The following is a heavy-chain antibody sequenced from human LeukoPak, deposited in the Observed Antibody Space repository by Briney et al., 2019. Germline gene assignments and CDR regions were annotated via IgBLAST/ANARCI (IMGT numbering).Heavy chain of an antibody. CDR1: GGSISSYY. D-gene: IGHD3-10*01. J-gene: IGHJ4*02. Sequence: SETLSLTCTVSGGSISSYYWSWIRQPAGKGLEWIGRIYTSGSTNYNPSLKSRVTMSVDTSKNQFSLKLSSVTAADTAVYYCARVGVYGSGSYSYFDYWGQGTLVTVSS. CDR2: IYTSGST. CDR3: ARVGVYGSGSYSYFDY. V-gene: IGHV4-4*07.